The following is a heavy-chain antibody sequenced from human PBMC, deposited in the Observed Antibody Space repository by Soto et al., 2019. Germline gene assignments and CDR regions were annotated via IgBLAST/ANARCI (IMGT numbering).Heavy chain of an antibody. Sequence: QSPTLSLTCAISGDSVSSNSAAWNWIRQSPSRGLEWLGRTYYRSKWYNDYAVSVKSRITINPDTSKNQFSLQLNSVTPEDTAVYYCARGVQYYYGSGSYSEGVYYYYYMDVWGKGTTVTVSS. CDR1: GDSVSSNSAA. V-gene: IGHV6-1*01. J-gene: IGHJ6*03. D-gene: IGHD3-10*01. CDR3: ARGVQYYYGSGSYSEGVYYYYYMDV. CDR2: TYYRSKWYN.